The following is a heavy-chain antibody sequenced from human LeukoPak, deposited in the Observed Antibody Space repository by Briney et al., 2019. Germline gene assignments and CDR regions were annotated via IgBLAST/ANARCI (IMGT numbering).Heavy chain of an antibody. CDR1: GGSFSGYY. CDR2: INHSGDT. Sequence: SETLSLTCAVYGGSFSGYYWNWIRQPPGKGLEWIGEINHSGDTNYSPSLKSRVTISVDTSKSQFSLKLNSVTAADTAVYYCARVVKYQVYQLLPYQLFDFWGQGTLITVSS. J-gene: IGHJ4*02. V-gene: IGHV4-34*01. D-gene: IGHD2-2*02. CDR3: ARVVKYQVYQLLPYQLFDF.